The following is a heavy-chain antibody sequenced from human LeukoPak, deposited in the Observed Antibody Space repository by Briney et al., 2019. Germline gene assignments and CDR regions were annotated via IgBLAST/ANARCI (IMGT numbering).Heavy chain of an antibody. Sequence: PGGSLRLSCAASGFTFSSYAMSWVRQAPGKGLEWVANIKEDGSEKYYVESVKGRFTISRDNAKNSVYLQMNSLRAEDTAVYYCARAHSSSFDYWGQGTLVTVSS. CDR1: GFTFSSYA. V-gene: IGHV3-7*01. J-gene: IGHJ4*02. CDR2: IKEDGSEK. CDR3: ARAHSSSFDY. D-gene: IGHD6-13*01.